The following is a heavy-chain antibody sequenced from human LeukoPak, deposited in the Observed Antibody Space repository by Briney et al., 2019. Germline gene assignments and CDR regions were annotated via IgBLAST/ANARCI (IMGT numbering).Heavy chain of an antibody. J-gene: IGHJ4*02. CDR3: ARAVFSGYSYGYYRPGDY. CDR1: GYTFTNYG. CDR2: ISAYNGNT. V-gene: IGHV1-18*01. D-gene: IGHD5-18*01. Sequence: GASVKVSCKASGYTFTNYGISWVRQAPGQGLEWMGWISAYNGNTNYAQKFQGRVTITRNTSISTAYMELSSLRSEDTAVYYCARAVFSGYSYGYYRPGDYWGQGTLVTVSS.